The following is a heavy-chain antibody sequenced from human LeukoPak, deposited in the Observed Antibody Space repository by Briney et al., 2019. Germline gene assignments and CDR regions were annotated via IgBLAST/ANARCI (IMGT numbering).Heavy chain of an antibody. V-gene: IGHV1-3*01. J-gene: IGHJ4*02. Sequence: ASVKVSCKVSGYTFTTYAMHWVRQAPGQRLEWMGWINAGNGNTKYSQEFQGRVTITRDASASTAYMELSSLRSDDTAVYYCASGLWGYFDYWGQGTLVTVSS. CDR2: INAGNGNT. D-gene: IGHD2-21*01. CDR3: ASGLWGYFDY. CDR1: GYTFTTYA.